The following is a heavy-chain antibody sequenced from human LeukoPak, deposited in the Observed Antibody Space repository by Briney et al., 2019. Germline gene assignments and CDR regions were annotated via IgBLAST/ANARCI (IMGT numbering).Heavy chain of an antibody. V-gene: IGHV1-18*01. J-gene: IGHJ3*01. CDR2: LSTYNGNT. CDR1: GYNFISYG. D-gene: IGHD2-2*01. Sequence: AAVKVSCKDSGYNFISYGVSWVRPAPGQRVEWMGLLSTYNGNTNDAQNLQYRVTMTTDPATSTAYMELTNLRSGDTAVYYCARSGYCSSSSCYRESDGLDFWGQGTMVTVSS. CDR3: ARSGYCSSSSCYRESDGLDF.